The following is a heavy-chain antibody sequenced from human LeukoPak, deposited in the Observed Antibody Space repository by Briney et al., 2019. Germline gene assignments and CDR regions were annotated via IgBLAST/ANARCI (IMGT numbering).Heavy chain of an antibody. Sequence: PSETLSLTCAVSGDSITSAYWWSWVRQYPGKGLEWIGEISHSGATNHNPSLKSRVTMSIDTSKNQLFLRVNSVTTADAAVYYCVRGDDYIFDYWGQGTLVTVSS. CDR1: GDSITSAYW. V-gene: IGHV4-4*02. CDR3: VRGDDYIFDY. D-gene: IGHD4-11*01. CDR2: ISHSGAT. J-gene: IGHJ4*02.